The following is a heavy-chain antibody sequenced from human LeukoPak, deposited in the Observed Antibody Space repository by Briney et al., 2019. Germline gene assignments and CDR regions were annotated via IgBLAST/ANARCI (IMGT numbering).Heavy chain of an antibody. D-gene: IGHD3-22*01. Sequence: GGSLRLSCAASGFTFSNFGMNWVRQAPGKGLEWVSGVSTSGGSTYYADSVKGRFTISRDNSKNTLHLQMNSLRAEDTAIYYCAKQAYDSPRTDFDYWGQGTLVTVSS. J-gene: IGHJ4*02. V-gene: IGHV3-23*01. CDR1: GFTFSNFG. CDR3: AKQAYDSPRTDFDY. CDR2: VSTSGGST.